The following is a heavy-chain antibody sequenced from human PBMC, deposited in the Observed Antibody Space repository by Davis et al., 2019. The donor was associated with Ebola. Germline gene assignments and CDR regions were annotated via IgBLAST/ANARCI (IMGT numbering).Heavy chain of an antibody. CDR2: ISSSSSTI. Sequence: GGSLRLSCAASGFTFSSYSMNWVRQAPGKGLEWVSYISSSSSTIYYADSVKGRFTISRDNAKNSLYLQMNSLRDEDTAVYYCAREDGRSGYYYYYMDVWGKGTTVTVSS. V-gene: IGHV3-48*02. CDR3: AREDGRSGYYYYYMDV. J-gene: IGHJ6*03. D-gene: IGHD3-10*01. CDR1: GFTFSSYS.